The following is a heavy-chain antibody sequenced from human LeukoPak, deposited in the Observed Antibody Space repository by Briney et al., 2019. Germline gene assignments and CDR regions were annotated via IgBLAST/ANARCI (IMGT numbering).Heavy chain of an antibody. V-gene: IGHV1-18*01. CDR1: GYTFTTYG. CDR3: ALIPYCTTATCYYFDY. D-gene: IGHD2-2*01. J-gene: IGHJ4*02. Sequence: ASVKVSCKASGYTFTTYGISWVRQAPGQGLEWMGWISTYNGDTNYAQKLQGRVTMTADTSTSTTYMELRSLRSDDTAVYYCALIPYCTTATCYYFDYWGQGTLVTVSS. CDR2: ISTYNGDT.